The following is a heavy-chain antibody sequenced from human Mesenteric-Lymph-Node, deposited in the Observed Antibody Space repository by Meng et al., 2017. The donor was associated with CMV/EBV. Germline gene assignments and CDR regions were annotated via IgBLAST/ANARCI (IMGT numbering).Heavy chain of an antibody. V-gene: IGHV3-23*03. CDR1: GFTFSRYA. Sequence: GESLKISCASSGFTFSRYAMMWVRQAPGKGLEWVSLIYRGVSSTYYADSVKGRFTISRDNAKNSLYLLMNGLRAEDTALYYCARLTYVVAAFWSGYPPYYFDYWGQGTLVTVSS. CDR3: ARLTYVVAAFWSGYPPYYFDY. CDR2: IYRGVSST. J-gene: IGHJ4*02. D-gene: IGHD3-3*01.